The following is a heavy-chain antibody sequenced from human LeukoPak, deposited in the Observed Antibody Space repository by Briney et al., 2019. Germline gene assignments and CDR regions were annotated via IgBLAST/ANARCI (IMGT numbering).Heavy chain of an antibody. CDR1: GFTFSSHA. D-gene: IGHD2-15*01. J-gene: IGHJ5*01. CDR3: TVVVAANGWSRFDS. CDR2: ISYDGSNK. V-gene: IGHV3-30-3*01. Sequence: GGSLRLSCAASGFTFSSHAMHWVRQAPGKGLEWVALISYDGSNKYYADSVKGRFTISRDNAKNSLYLQMNSLRAEDTAVYYCTVVVAANGWSRFDSWGQGTLVTVSS.